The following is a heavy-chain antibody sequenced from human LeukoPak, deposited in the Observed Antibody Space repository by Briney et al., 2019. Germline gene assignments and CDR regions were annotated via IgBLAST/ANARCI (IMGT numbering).Heavy chain of an antibody. CDR1: GYTFTSYG. CDR3: ASNTINNYCSSTSCYTLTD. V-gene: IGHV1-18*01. CDR2: ISAYNGNT. D-gene: IGHD2-2*02. J-gene: IGHJ4*02. Sequence: ASVKVSCKASGYTFTSYGISWVRQAPGQGLEWMGWISAYNGNTNYAQKLQGRVTMTTDTSTSTAYMELRSLRSDDTAVYYCASNTINNYCSSTSCYTLTDWGQGTLVTVSS.